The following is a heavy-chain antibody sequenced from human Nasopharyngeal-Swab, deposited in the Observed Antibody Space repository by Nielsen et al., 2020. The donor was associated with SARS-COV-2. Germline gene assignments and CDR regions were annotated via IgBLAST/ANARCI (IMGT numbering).Heavy chain of an antibody. V-gene: IGHV3-66*03. CDR3: ARGHNTYCGGDCYSLAPDY. D-gene: IGHD2-21*02. CDR2: IYSCGST. Sequence: LSLTCAASGFTVSSNYMSWVRQAPGKGLEWVSVIYSCGSTYYADSVKGRFTISRDNSKNTLYLQMNSLRAEDTAVYYCARGHNTYCGGDCYSLAPDYWGQGTLVTVSS. J-gene: IGHJ4*02. CDR1: GFTVSSNY.